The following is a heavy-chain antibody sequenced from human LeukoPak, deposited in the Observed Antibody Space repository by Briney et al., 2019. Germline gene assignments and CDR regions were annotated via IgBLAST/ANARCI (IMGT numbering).Heavy chain of an antibody. D-gene: IGHD3-9*01. CDR2: IWYDGSNK. J-gene: IGHJ4*02. CDR3: ARGYQLRYFDWLPGPFDY. CDR1: GFTFSNYG. V-gene: IGHV3-33*08. Sequence: GGSLRLSCATSGFTFSNYGMHWVRQAPGKGLEWVAVIWYDGSNKYYADSVKGRFTISRDNSKNTLYLQMNSLRAEDTAVYYCARGYQLRYFDWLPGPFDYWGQGTLVTVSS.